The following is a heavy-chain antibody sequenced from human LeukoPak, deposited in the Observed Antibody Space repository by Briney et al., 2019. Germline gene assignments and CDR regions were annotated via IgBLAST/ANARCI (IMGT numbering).Heavy chain of an antibody. CDR1: GFTFSSYA. CDR3: AKDRLEMATSLYYFDY. J-gene: IGHJ4*02. Sequence: RGSLRLSCAASGFTFSSYAMSWVRQAPGKGLEWVSAISGSGGSTYYADSVKGRFTISRDNSKNTLYLQMNSLRAEDTAVYYCAKDRLEMATSLYYFDYWGQGTLVTVSS. CDR2: ISGSGGST. V-gene: IGHV3-23*01. D-gene: IGHD5-24*01.